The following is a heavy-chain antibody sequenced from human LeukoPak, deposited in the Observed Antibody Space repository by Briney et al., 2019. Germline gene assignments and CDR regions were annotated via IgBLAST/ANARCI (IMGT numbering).Heavy chain of an antibody. CDR1: GDSITSFY. J-gene: IGHJ4*02. CDR2: IYYSGST. V-gene: IGHV4-59*01. D-gene: IGHD4-17*01. CDR3: ARDRGDYGDYVPFDY. Sequence: PSETLSLTCTVSGDSITSFYWSWIGQPPGKGLEWIGYIYYSGSTNYNPSLKSRVTISVDTSKNQFSLKLSSVTAADTAVYYCARDRGDYGDYVPFDYWGQGTLVTVSS.